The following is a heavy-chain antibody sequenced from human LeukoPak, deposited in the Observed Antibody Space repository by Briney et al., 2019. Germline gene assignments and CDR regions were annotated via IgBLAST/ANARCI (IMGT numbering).Heavy chain of an antibody. CDR1: GFTFSSYW. D-gene: IGHD6-19*01. CDR3: ARGYSSGWYGSPSGDY. CDR2: SNSDGSST. J-gene: IGHJ4*02. Sequence: GGSLRLSCAASGFTFSSYWMHLVRQAAGKGLVWVSRSNSDGSSTSYADSVKGRFTISRDNAKNTLYLQMNSLRAEDTAVYYCARGYSSGWYGSPSGDYWGQGTLVTVSS. V-gene: IGHV3-74*01.